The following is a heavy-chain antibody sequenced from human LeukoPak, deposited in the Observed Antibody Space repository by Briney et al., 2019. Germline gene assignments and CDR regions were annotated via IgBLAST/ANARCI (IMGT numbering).Heavy chain of an antibody. Sequence: PGGSLRLSCAASGFTFSSYGMHWVRQAPGKGLEWVAVISYDESNKYYADSVKGRFTISRDNSKNTLYLQMNSLRAEDTAVYYCAKDLSIFGVVMGSAFDIWGQGTMVTVSS. D-gene: IGHD3-3*01. CDR1: GFTFSSYG. CDR2: ISYDESNK. J-gene: IGHJ3*02. V-gene: IGHV3-30*18. CDR3: AKDLSIFGVVMGSAFDI.